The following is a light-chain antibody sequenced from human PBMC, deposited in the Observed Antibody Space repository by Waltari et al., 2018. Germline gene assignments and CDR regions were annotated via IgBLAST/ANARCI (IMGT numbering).Light chain of an antibody. CDR1: QSVISH. Sequence: EIVLTQSPATLSLSPGERATLSCRASQSVISHLAWYQQKPGQAPMLLIYGTSNRATGIPSRFSGSGAGTDFTLTISSLEPEDFAVYYCQQRIQWPNSFGQGTKLEL. V-gene: IGKV3-11*01. CDR2: GTS. J-gene: IGKJ2*03. CDR3: QQRIQWPNS.